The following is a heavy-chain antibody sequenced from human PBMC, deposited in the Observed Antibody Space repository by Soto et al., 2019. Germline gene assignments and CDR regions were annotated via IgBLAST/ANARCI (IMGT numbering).Heavy chain of an antibody. D-gene: IGHD3-22*01. Sequence: VASVKVSCKASGYSFSFYGINWVRQAPGQRHEWMGWINPSDGNRNFAQKFEDRVTMTTATSTNTVFQEQRSLKSDDTAIYYCARDRLRGYDSSGFYSWGQVTMVTVSS. CDR1: GYSFSFYG. J-gene: IGHJ4*02. V-gene: IGHV1-18*01. CDR3: ARDRLRGYDSSGFYS. CDR2: INPSDGNR.